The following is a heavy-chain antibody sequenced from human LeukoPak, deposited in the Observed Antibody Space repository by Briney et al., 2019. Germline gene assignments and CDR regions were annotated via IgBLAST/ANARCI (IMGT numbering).Heavy chain of an antibody. J-gene: IGHJ5*02. CDR3: TRRVSATRWFDP. D-gene: IGHD2-15*01. V-gene: IGHV3-74*01. CDR2: INSDGSTT. CDR1: GFTFSSYW. Sequence: GGSLRLSCAASGFTFSSYWMHWVRQPPGKGLVWVSRINSDGSTTNYADSVKGRFTISRDNAENTLYLQMNSLRVEDTAVYYCTRRVSATRWFDPWGQGTLVAVSS.